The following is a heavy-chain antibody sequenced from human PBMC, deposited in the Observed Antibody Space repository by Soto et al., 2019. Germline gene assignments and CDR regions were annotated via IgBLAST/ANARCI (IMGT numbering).Heavy chain of an antibody. J-gene: IGHJ6*03. CDR3: ARVFRVTTVTYYYYYYMDV. V-gene: IGHV1-8*01. CDR2: MNPNSGNT. Sequence: GASVKVSCKASGYTFTSYDINWVRQATGQGLEWMGWMNPNSGNTGYAQKFQGRVTMTRNTSISTAYMELSSLRSEDTAVYYCARVFRVTTVTYYYYYYMDVWGKGTTVTVSS. CDR1: GYTFTSYD. D-gene: IGHD4-17*01.